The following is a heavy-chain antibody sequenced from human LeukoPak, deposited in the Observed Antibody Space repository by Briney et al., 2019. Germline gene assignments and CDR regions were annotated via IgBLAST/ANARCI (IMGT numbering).Heavy chain of an antibody. CDR2: INAGNGNT. D-gene: IGHD1-26*01. Sequence: ASVKVSCKASGYTFTSYAMHWVRQAPGQRLEWMRWINAGNGNTKYSQKFQGRVTITRDTSASTAYMELSSLRSEDTAVYYCARDGSGSSVFDYWGQGTLVTVSS. J-gene: IGHJ4*02. V-gene: IGHV1-3*01. CDR3: ARDGSGSSVFDY. CDR1: GYTFTSYA.